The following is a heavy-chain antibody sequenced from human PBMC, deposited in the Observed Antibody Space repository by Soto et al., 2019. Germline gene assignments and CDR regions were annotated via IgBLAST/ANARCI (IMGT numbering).Heavy chain of an antibody. D-gene: IGHD3-16*01. CDR2: INAGNGNT. CDR1: GYTFTSYA. J-gene: IGHJ6*02. V-gene: IGHV1-3*01. CDR3: ASGPLGPAYYYGMDV. Sequence: ASVKVSCKASGYTFTSYAMHWVRQAPGQRLEWMGWINAGNGNTKYSQKIQGRVTITRDTSASTAYMELSSLRSEDTAVYYCASGPLGPAYYYGMDVWGQGTTVTVSS.